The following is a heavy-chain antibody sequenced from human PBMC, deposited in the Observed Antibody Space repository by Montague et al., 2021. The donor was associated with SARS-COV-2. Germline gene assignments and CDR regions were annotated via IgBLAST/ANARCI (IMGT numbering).Heavy chain of an antibody. CDR1: GCSISSSSYY. D-gene: IGHD3-22*01. Sequence: SETLSLTCTVSGCSISSSSYYWGWIRQPPGKGLEWIGSIYYSGSTYYNPSLKRLATISVDTSKNQFSLKLSSVTAADTAVYYCARFPTSYYYDSKAAPATPDAFDIWGQGTMVTVSS. CDR3: ARFPTSYYYDSKAAPATPDAFDI. CDR2: IYYSGST. V-gene: IGHV4-39*01. J-gene: IGHJ3*02.